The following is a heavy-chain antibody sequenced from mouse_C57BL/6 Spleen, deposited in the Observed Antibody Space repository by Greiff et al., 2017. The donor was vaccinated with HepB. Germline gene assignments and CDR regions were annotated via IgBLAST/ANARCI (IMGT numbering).Heavy chain of an antibody. CDR1: GYAFSSSW. Sequence: QVQLQQSGPELVKPGASVKISCKASGYAFSSSWMNWVKQRPGKGLEWIGRIYPGDGDTNYNGKFKGKATLTADKSSSTAYMQLSSLTSEDSAVYCWARSDCTTVVEGYFDVWGTGTTVTVSS. D-gene: IGHD1-1*01. J-gene: IGHJ1*03. V-gene: IGHV1-82*01. CDR2: IYPGDGDT. CDR3: ARSDCTTVVEGYFDV.